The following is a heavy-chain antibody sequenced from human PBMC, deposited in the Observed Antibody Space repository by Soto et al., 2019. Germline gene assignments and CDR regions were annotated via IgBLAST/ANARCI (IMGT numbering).Heavy chain of an antibody. CDR2: VYYDGSNQ. CDR3: ARDLSDY. CDR1: GFTFKNYG. V-gene: IGHV3-33*01. J-gene: IGHJ4*02. Sequence: QVQLVESGGGVVQPGTSLRLSCPASGFTFKNYGMHWVRQAPGKGLEWVAIVYYDGSNQYYADSVKGRFTISRDNSKNTLYLQMNSLTVDDTAMYYCARDLSDYWGQGTLVTVSS.